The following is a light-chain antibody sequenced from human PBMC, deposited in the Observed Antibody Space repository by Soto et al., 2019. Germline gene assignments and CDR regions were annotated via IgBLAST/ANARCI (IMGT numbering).Light chain of an antibody. Sequence: DTQMTQSPSSLSASVGDRVTITCQASQNIGNFLSWYQQRPGKAPKLLIYDASNLETGVPPRFSGSGSGTDFTFTISGLQSEDVATYYCQQYENLPPLTFGGGTKVDIK. CDR3: QQYENLPPLT. J-gene: IGKJ4*01. CDR2: DAS. V-gene: IGKV1-33*01. CDR1: QNIGNF.